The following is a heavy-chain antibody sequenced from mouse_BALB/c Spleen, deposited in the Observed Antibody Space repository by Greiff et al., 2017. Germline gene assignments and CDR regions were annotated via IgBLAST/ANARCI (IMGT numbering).Heavy chain of an antibody. CDR1: GYTFTDYA. J-gene: IGHJ2*01. Sequence: VQLQQSGAELVRPGVSVKISCKGSGYTFTDYAMHWVKQSHAKSLEWIGVISTYYGDASYNQKFKGKATMTVDKSSSTAYMELARLTSEDSAIYYCAISSQIYYYGSRAYGNYTFDYWGQGTTLTVSS. D-gene: IGHD1-1*01. V-gene: IGHV1S137*01. CDR2: ISTYYGDA. CDR3: AISSQIYYYGSRAYGNYTFDY.